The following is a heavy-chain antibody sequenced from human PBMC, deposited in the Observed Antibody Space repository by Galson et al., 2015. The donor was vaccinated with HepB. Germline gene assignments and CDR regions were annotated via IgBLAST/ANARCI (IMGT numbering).Heavy chain of an antibody. CDR1: GGTFSSYA. CDR3: ASTLAYCGGDCSGYFDY. J-gene: IGHJ4*02. CDR2: IIPIFGTA. Sequence: SVKVSCKASGGTFSSYAISWVRQAPGQGLEWMGGIIPIFGTANYAQKFQGRVTITADESTSTAYMELSSLRSEDTAVYYCASTLAYCGGDCSGYFDYWGQGTLVTVSS. D-gene: IGHD2-21*01. V-gene: IGHV1-69*13.